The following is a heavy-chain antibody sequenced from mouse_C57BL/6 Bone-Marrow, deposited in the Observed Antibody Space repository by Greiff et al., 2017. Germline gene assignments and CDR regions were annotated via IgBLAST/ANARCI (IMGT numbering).Heavy chain of an antibody. CDR1: GYTFTSYW. CDR2: IDPSDSYT. J-gene: IGHJ4*01. V-gene: IGHV1-59*01. Sequence: VQLQQPGAELVRPGTSVKLSCKASGYTFTSYWMHWVKQRPGQGLEWIGVIDPSDSYTNYNQKFKGKATLTVDTSSSTAYMQLSSLPSEDSAVYYCAGYAMDYWGQGTSVTVSS. CDR3: AGYAMDY.